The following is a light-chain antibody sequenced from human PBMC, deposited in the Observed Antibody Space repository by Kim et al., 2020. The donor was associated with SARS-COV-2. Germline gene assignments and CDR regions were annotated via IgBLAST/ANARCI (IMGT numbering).Light chain of an antibody. Sequence: DIQMTQSPSSLSASVGDRVTIACRASQPISTYLNWYQQKPGKAPKLLIYAASSLQIGVPSRFSGSGSGTDFTLTISSLQPEDFVTYYCQQSHPAPLRAFGGGTKVDIK. CDR3: QQSHPAPLRA. CDR1: QPISTY. V-gene: IGKV1-39*01. J-gene: IGKJ4*01. CDR2: AAS.